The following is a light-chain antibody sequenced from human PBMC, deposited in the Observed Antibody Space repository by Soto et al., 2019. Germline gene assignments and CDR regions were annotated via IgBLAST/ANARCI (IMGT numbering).Light chain of an antibody. Sequence: QSVLTQPASVSGSPGQSITISCTGTSSDVGGYNYVSWYQQHPGKAPKLMIYDVSNRPSGVSNRFSGSKSGNTASLTISGLQAEDDVDYYCSSYTSSSSPYVSGTGTESPA. J-gene: IGLJ1*01. CDR2: DVS. CDR3: SSYTSSSSPYV. CDR1: SSDVGGYNY. V-gene: IGLV2-14*01.